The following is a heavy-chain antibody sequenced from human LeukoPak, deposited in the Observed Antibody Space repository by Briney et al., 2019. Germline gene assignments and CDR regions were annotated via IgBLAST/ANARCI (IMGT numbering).Heavy chain of an antibody. CDR3: ARDDSDRRDAFDI. Sequence: PGGSLRLSCAASGFTFSSYSMNWVRQAPGKGLEWVSSISSSSSYIYYADSVKGRFTISRDNAKNSLYLQMNSLRAEDTALYYCARDDSDRRDAFDIWGQGTMVTVSS. J-gene: IGHJ3*02. V-gene: IGHV3-21*04. D-gene: IGHD3-22*01. CDR1: GFTFSSYS. CDR2: ISSSSSYI.